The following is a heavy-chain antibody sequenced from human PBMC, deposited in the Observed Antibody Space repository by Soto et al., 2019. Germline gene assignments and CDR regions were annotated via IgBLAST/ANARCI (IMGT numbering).Heavy chain of an antibody. J-gene: IGHJ5*02. D-gene: IGHD5-12*01. CDR2: IIPIFGTA. CDR3: ARERYPSRDGYNYGFDP. CDR1: GGTFSSYA. Sequence: SVKVSCKASGGTFSSYAISWVRQAPGQGLEWMGGIIPIFGTANYAQKFQGRVTITADKSTSTAYMELSSLRSEDTAVYYCARERYPSRDGYNYGFDPWGQGTRVTVSS. V-gene: IGHV1-69*06.